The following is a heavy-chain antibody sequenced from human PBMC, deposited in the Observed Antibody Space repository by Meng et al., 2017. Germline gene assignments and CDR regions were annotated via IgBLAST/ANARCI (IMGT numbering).Heavy chain of an antibody. V-gene: IGHV4-39*07. D-gene: IGHD3-10*01. Sequence: CPVLVNPSDTLSLTSTAYGGSSSSSSYDCGLTRKPRGKGLVWLGSSYYSGRTYYNPSPKSRVTISVDTSNIQFSLKLSSVTAADTAAYYCARVPYYGSGSYQYNWFDPWGQGTLVTVSS. J-gene: IGHJ5*02. CDR2: SYYSGRT. CDR3: ARVPYYGSGSYQYNWFDP. CDR1: GGSSSSSSYD.